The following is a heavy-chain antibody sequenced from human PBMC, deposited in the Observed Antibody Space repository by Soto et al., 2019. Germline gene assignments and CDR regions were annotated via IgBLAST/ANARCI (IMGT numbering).Heavy chain of an antibody. D-gene: IGHD2-21*02. CDR1: SGSISRSNW. V-gene: IGHV4-4*02. CDR2: IYHSGST. Sequence: QVQLQESGPGLVKPSGTLSLTCGVSSGSISRSNWWSWVRQPPGKGLEWIGEIYHSGSTTYTPSLKSRVTISLDKSKNQFSLNLTSVTAADTAVYYCARSVTGARGWFDPWGQGTLVTVSS. CDR3: ARSVTGARGWFDP. J-gene: IGHJ5*02.